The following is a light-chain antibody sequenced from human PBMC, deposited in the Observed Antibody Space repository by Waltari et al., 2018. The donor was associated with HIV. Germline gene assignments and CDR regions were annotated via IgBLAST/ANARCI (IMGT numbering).Light chain of an antibody. J-gene: IGLJ2*01. CDR3: CSYAGSSIL. CDR1: SSDVGSYNL. Sequence: QSALTQPASVSGSPGQSITISCTGTSSDVGSYNLVSWYQQHPGKAPTLMIYEVSKRPSGVSNRFSGSKSGNTASLTISGLQAEDEADYYCCSYAGSSILFGGGTKLTVL. CDR2: EVS. V-gene: IGLV2-23*02.